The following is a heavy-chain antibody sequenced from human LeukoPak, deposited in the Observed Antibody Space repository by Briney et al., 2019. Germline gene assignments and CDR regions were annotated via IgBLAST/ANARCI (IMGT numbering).Heavy chain of an antibody. V-gene: IGHV1-2*02. CDR2: INPNSGGT. CDR1: GYTFTGYY. J-gene: IGHJ6*02. CDR3: ARGTLWFGETYGMDV. Sequence: VASVKVSCKASGYTFTGYYMHWVRQAPGQGLEWMGWINPNSGGTNYAQKFQGRVTMTRDTSISTAYMELSRLRSDDTAVYYCARGTLWFGETYGMDVWGQGTTVTVSS. D-gene: IGHD3-10*01.